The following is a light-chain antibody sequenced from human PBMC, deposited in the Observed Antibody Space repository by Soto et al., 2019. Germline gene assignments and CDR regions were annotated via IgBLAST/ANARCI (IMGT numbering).Light chain of an antibody. CDR1: QSVNSN. CDR3: QQYNKWPIT. V-gene: IGKV3-15*01. Sequence: EIVLTQASGPPALSPGGRATLSCKASQSVNSNLAWYQQKPGQAPRLLIYGASTRATGIPARFTGIGSGTEFTLTISSLQSEDFAVYYCQQYNKWPITFGQGTQLEIK. CDR2: GAS. J-gene: IGKJ5*01.